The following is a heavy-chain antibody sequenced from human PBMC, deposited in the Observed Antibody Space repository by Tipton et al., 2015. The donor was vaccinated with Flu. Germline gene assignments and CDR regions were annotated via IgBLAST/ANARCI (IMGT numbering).Heavy chain of an antibody. V-gene: IGHV4-38-2*01. J-gene: IGHJ4*02. CDR3: TSNRGSGSYFDS. CDR2: IYFSGST. D-gene: IGHD1-26*01. CDR1: GYSISSGYY. Sequence: GLVKPSETLSLTCGVSGYSISSGYYWGWIRQPPGKGLEWIGSIYFSGSTYYNPSLKSRVTISVDKSKNQFSLKLNSVTAADTAVYYCTSNRGSGSYFDSWGQGTLVTVSS.